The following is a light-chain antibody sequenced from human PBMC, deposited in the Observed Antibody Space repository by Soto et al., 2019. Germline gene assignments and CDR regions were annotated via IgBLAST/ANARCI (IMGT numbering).Light chain of an antibody. CDR3: SSYSTSSTHV. CDR2: EVT. Sequence: QSVLTKPASVSGSPGQSITISCTGTSSDVGAYKYVSWFQQHPGKAPKLMIYEVTNRPSGVSNRFSGSKSGNTASLTISGLQPEDEADYYCSSYSTSSTHVFGTGTKVTVL. J-gene: IGLJ1*01. V-gene: IGLV2-14*03. CDR1: SSDVGAYKY.